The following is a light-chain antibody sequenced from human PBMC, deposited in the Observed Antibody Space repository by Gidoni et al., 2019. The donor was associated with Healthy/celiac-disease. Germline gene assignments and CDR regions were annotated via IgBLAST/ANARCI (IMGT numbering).Light chain of an antibody. Sequence: SYELTQPPSVSVSPGQTASITCSGDKLGDKYACWYQQKPGQSPVLVIYQDSKRPSGIPERFSGSNSGNTATLTISGTQATDEADYYCQAWDSSTAGVVFGGGTKLTVL. J-gene: IGLJ2*01. CDR1: KLGDKY. CDR2: QDS. CDR3: QAWDSSTAGVV. V-gene: IGLV3-1*01.